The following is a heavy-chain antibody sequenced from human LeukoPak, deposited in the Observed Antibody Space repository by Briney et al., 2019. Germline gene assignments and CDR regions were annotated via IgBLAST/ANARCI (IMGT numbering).Heavy chain of an antibody. Sequence: GGSLRLSCAASGFTFDDYGMSWVRQAPGKGLEWISGVNWNGGSTGYAGSVKGRFTISRDNAKNSLYLQMNSLRAEDTALYYCVRDRCSSTSCHDSPNWFDPWGQGTLVIVSS. CDR3: VRDRCSSTSCHDSPNWFDP. J-gene: IGHJ5*02. CDR2: VNWNGGST. CDR1: GFTFDDYG. V-gene: IGHV3-20*04. D-gene: IGHD2-2*01.